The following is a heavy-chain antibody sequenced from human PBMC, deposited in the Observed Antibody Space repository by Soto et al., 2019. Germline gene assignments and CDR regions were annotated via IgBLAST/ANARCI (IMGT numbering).Heavy chain of an antibody. CDR2: IKPISEGGTT. CDR3: TTVPSSSGPT. V-gene: IGHV3-15*07. CDR1: RFNFSAAW. Sequence: GGSLRLSCVASRFNFSAAWLNWVRQTPGKGLEWVGRIKPISEGGTTAYAEAVKGRFTISRDDSKNALHLQMDSLKTEDTAVYYCTTVPSSSGPTWGLGTLVTVSS. J-gene: IGHJ1*01. D-gene: IGHD6-25*01.